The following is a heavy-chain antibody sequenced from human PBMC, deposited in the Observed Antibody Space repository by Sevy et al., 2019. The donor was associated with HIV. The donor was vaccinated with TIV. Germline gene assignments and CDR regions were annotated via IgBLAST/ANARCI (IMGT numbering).Heavy chain of an antibody. CDR2: MNPNRGNT. Sequence: ASVKVSCKASGYTFTSYDINWVRQATGQGLEWMGWMNPNRGNTGYAQKFQGRVTMTRNTSISTAYMELSRLRSEETAVYYCARGPLSGSSSWYYYYYGMDVWGQGTTVTVSS. CDR3: ARGPLSGSSSWYYYYYGMDV. V-gene: IGHV1-8*01. D-gene: IGHD6-13*01. J-gene: IGHJ6*02. CDR1: GYTFTSYD.